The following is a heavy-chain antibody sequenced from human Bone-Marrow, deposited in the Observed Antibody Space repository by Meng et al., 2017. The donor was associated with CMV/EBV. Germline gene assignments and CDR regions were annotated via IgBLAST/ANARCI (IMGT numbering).Heavy chain of an antibody. V-gene: IGHV3-15*01. CDR3: ARDSQGHLGIGYFDY. Sequence: GESLKISCAASGFTFSNAWMSWVRQAPGKGLEWVGRIKSKTDGGTTDYAAPVKGRFTISRDDSKNTLYLQMNSLKTEDTAVYYCARDSQGHLGIGYFDYWGQGTLVTVSS. D-gene: IGHD7-27*01. J-gene: IGHJ4*02. CDR1: GFTFSNAW. CDR2: IKSKTDGGTT.